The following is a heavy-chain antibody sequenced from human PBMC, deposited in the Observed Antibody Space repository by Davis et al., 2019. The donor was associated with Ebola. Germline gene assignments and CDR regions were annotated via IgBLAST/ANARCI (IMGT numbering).Heavy chain of an antibody. V-gene: IGHV3-23*01. D-gene: IGHD1-7*01. CDR1: GFTFKNYG. Sequence: GGSLRLSCVASGFTFKNYGMAWVRQAPGKGLEWVSGVSGGSGITYYPGSVKGRFTISRDDSMNTLYLHMDSLRAEDTAVYYCAKPTIYWNYFPIDYWGQGTLVTVSS. CDR3: AKPTIYWNYFPIDY. J-gene: IGHJ4*02. CDR2: VSGGSGIT.